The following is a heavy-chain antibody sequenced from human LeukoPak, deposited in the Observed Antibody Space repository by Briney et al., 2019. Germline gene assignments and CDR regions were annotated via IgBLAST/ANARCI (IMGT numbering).Heavy chain of an antibody. J-gene: IGHJ6*03. D-gene: IGHD3-10*01. CDR3: ARRTMVLGPYYMDV. CDR2: IYYSGST. Sequence: SETLSLTCTVSGGSISSHYWSWIRQPPGKGLEWIGYIYYSGSTNYNPSLKSRVTISVDTSRNQFSLKLSSVTAADTAVYYCARRTMVLGPYYMDVWGKGTTVTVSS. V-gene: IGHV4-59*11. CDR1: GGSISSHY.